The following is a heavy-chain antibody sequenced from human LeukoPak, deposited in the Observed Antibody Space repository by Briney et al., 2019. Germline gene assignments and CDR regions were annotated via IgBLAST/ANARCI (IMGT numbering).Heavy chain of an antibody. CDR1: GYTFTSYA. V-gene: IGHV1-2*02. D-gene: IGHD2/OR15-2a*01. Sequence: GASVKVSCKASGYTFTSYAMNWVRQAPGQGLEWMGWINPNSGGTNCAQKFQGRVTMTRDTSISTAYMEVTRLRSDDTAVYYCARGSFYASGNYLVDYWGQGTLITVSS. J-gene: IGHJ4*02. CDR2: INPNSGGT. CDR3: ARGSFYASGNYLVDY.